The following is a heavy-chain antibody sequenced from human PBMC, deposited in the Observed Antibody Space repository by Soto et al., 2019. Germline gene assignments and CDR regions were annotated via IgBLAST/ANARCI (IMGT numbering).Heavy chain of an antibody. J-gene: IGHJ4*02. D-gene: IGHD3-22*01. V-gene: IGHV4-59*01. CDR2: IYYSGST. CDR1: GGSISSYY. CDR3: ARMGAAYYYDSSGYFDY. Sequence: SETLSLTCTVSGGSISSYYWSWIRQPPGKGLEWIGYIYYSGSTNYNPSLKSRVTISVDTSKNKSSLKLSSVTAADTAVYYCARMGAAYYYDSSGYFDYWGQGTLVMVSS.